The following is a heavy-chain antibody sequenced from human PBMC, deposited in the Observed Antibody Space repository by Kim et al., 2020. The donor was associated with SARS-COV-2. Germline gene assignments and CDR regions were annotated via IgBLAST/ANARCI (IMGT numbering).Heavy chain of an antibody. CDR3: AKEASGSGWYTIDY. J-gene: IGHJ4*02. V-gene: IGHV3-23*01. D-gene: IGHD6-19*01. Sequence: EGSVRGRFTISRENSENRVYLQMSSLGAEDTAVYYCAKEASGSGWYTIDYWGQGSLVTVSS.